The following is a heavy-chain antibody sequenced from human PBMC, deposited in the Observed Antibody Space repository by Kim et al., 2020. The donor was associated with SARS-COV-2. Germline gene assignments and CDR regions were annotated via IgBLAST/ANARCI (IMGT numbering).Heavy chain of an antibody. J-gene: IGHJ2*01. CDR3: ARVRLGAPWYFDL. Sequence: ASVKVSCKASGYTFTGYYMHWVRQAPGQGLEWMGWINPNSGGTNYAQKFQGRVTMTRDTSISTAYMELSRLRSDDTAVYYCARVRLGAPWYFDLWGRGTLVTVSS. V-gene: IGHV1-2*02. D-gene: IGHD7-27*01. CDR1: GYTFTGYY. CDR2: INPNSGGT.